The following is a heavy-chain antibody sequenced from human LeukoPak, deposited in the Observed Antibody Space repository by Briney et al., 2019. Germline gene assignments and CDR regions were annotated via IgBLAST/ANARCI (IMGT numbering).Heavy chain of an antibody. J-gene: IGHJ4*02. Sequence: GGSLRLSCAASGFTFSSYAMSWVRQAPGKGLEWVSAISGSGGTTHYADSVKGRFTISRDNSKNTVYLQMNSLRAEDTAVHYCAKEPRPVVVSAFFDHWSQGTLVTVSS. V-gene: IGHV3-23*01. CDR2: ISGSGGTT. CDR3: AKEPRPVVVSAFFDH. D-gene: IGHD2-21*01. CDR1: GFTFSSYA.